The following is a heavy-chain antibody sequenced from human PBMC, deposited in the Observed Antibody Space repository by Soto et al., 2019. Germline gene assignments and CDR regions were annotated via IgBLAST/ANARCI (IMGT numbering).Heavy chain of an antibody. Sequence: ASVKVSCKASGYTFTSYPTHWVRQAPGQRLEWVGWIDAGNGNTKYSQKFRGRVTFTTDTSASTAYMDLSSLRSEDTAVYYCARDGYTYGSPYYGMDVWGQGTTVTVSS. CDR3: ARDGYTYGSPYYGMDV. V-gene: IGHV1-3*01. D-gene: IGHD5-18*01. J-gene: IGHJ6*02. CDR1: GYTFTSYP. CDR2: IDAGNGNT.